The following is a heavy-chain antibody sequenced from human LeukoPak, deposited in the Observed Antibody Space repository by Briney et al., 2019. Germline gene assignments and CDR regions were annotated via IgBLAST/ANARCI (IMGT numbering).Heavy chain of an antibody. D-gene: IGHD4-23*01. Sequence: PGGSLRLSCAASGFTFSSYAMSWVRQAPGKGLEWVSSISANGGSTYHADSVKGRLTISRDNSRNTLYLQMNSLRVEDTAVYYCAKDLASVVTPDFDYWGQGTLVTVSS. CDR1: GFTFSSYA. CDR2: ISANGGST. CDR3: AKDLASVVTPDFDY. V-gene: IGHV3-23*01. J-gene: IGHJ4*02.